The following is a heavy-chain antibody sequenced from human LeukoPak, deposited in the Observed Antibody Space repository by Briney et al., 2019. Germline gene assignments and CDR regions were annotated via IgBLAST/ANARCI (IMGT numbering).Heavy chain of an antibody. CDR2: INDSGNT. CDR1: GGSFSDYY. V-gene: IGHV4-34*01. CDR3: ARGVRDRGGTSCIDY. Sequence: SETLSLTCAVYGGSFSDYYWNWIRQTPGKGLEWIGEINDSGNTNYSPSLKSRVTISVDTSMNQFSLKVNSVTAADRGVYYCARGVRDRGGTSCIDYWGRGTRVTVSS. J-gene: IGHJ4*02. D-gene: IGHD2-2*01.